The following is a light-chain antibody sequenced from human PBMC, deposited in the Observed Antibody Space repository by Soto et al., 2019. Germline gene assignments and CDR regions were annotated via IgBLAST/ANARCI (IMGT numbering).Light chain of an antibody. CDR3: SSYAGSNNWV. CDR1: SSDVGGYNY. J-gene: IGLJ3*02. Sequence: QSALTQPASVSGSPGQSITISCTGTSSDVGGYNYVSWYQQHPGKAPQLMIYEVSKRPSGVPDRFSGSKSGNTASLTVSGLQAEDEADYYCSSYAGSNNWVFGGGTKVTVL. V-gene: IGLV2-8*01. CDR2: EVS.